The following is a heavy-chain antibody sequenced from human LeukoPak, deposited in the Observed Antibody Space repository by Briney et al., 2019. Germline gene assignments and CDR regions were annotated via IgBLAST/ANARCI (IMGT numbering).Heavy chain of an antibody. D-gene: IGHD3-16*01. CDR3: ARDWGSGLFDL. CDR2: FSDSGST. Sequence: SETLSLTCTLSGGSISSWSYYWSWIRQPPGRGLEWIGSFSDSGSTYYNPSLDSRVTMSVDTSKKQFSLRLSSVTAADTAVYYCARDWGSGLFDLWGRGTLVTVSS. CDR1: GGSISSWSYY. V-gene: IGHV4-39*07. J-gene: IGHJ2*01.